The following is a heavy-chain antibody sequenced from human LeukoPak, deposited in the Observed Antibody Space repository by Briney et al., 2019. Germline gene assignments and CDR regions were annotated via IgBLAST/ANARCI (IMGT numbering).Heavy chain of an antibody. J-gene: IGHJ4*02. CDR3: AKLGSSTVAFDH. V-gene: IGHV3-23*01. Sequence: AGGSLRLSCAASEFTFSSYAMQWVRQAPGKGLEWVSGISGSGGSTFYADSVKGRFTISRDNSKNTLYLQMNSLRAEDTAAYFCAKLGSSTVAFDHWGQGTLVTVSS. CDR1: EFTFSSYA. D-gene: IGHD6-6*01. CDR2: ISGSGGST.